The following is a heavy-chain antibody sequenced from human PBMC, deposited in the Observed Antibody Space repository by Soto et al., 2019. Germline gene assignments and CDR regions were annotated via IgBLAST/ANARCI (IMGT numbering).Heavy chain of an antibody. D-gene: IGHD3-10*01. CDR2: IIPIRGIA. J-gene: IGHJ6*02. CDR1: GGTFSSYT. V-gene: IGHV1-69*02. Sequence: QVQLVQSGAEVKKPGSSVKVSCKASGGTFSSYTLSWVRQAPGQGLEWMGRIIPIRGIANYAQKVQGRVTITANKTTNTAYMELSRLTAEDTAVYYCARVVGSGSYDYYYCMDVWCQGPTVTVSS. CDR3: ARVVGSGSYDYYYCMDV.